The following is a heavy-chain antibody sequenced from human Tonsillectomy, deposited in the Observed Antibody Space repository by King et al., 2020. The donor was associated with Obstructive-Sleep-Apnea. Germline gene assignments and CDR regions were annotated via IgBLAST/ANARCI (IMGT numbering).Heavy chain of an antibody. CDR1: GFTFSTYS. CDR3: AKEGIAAVGTDWFDS. J-gene: IGHJ5*01. Sequence: VQLVESGGGLVQRGGSLRLSCEASGFTFSTYSMNWVRQAPGKGLEWVSYRSSSSSTIYYADSVKGRFIISRDNAKNSLYLQMNSLRAEDTAVYYCAKEGIAAVGTDWFDSWGQGTLVTVSS. CDR2: RSSSSSTI. V-gene: IGHV3-48*04. D-gene: IGHD6-13*01.